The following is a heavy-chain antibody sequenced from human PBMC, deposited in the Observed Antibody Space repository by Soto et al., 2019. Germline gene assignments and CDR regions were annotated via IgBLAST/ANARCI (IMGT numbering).Heavy chain of an antibody. CDR2: IYYSGST. J-gene: IGHJ4*02. CDR3: ARRAGSYGEYYFDY. D-gene: IGHD4-17*01. Sequence: PSETLSLTCTVSGGSISSSSYYWVWIRHPPGKGLEWMGSIYYSGSTYYNPSLKSRVTISVDTSKNQFSLKLSSVTAADTAVYYCARRAGSYGEYYFDYWGQGTLVTVSS. CDR1: GGSISSSSYY. V-gene: IGHV4-39*01.